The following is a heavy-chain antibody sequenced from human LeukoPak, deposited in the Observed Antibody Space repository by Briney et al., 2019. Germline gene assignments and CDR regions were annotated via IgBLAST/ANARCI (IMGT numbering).Heavy chain of an antibody. V-gene: IGHV1-18*04. CDR1: GYTSTGYY. CDR3: AVGGGWYYYYGMDV. D-gene: IGHD6-19*01. CDR2: ISAYNGNT. J-gene: IGHJ6*02. Sequence: GASVKVSCKASGYTSTGYYMHWVRQAPGQGLEWMGWISAYNGNTNYAQKLQGRVTMTTDTSTSTAYMELRSLRSDDTAVYYCAVGGGWYYYYGMDVWGQGTTVTVSS.